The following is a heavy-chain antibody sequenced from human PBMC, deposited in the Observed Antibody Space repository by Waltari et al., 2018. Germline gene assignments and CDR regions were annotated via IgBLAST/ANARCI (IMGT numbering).Heavy chain of an antibody. CDR3: ATGPRQQLYAFDI. D-gene: IGHD6-13*01. CDR2: VDPEDGET. Sequence: EVQLVQSGAEVKKPGATVKISCKVSGYTFTDYYMNWVQQAPGKGLAWMGLVDPEDGETIYAEKFQGRVTITAYTSTDTSYMELSSLRSEDTAVYYCATGPRQQLYAFDIWGQGTMVTVSS. V-gene: IGHV1-69-2*01. CDR1: GYTFTDYY. J-gene: IGHJ3*02.